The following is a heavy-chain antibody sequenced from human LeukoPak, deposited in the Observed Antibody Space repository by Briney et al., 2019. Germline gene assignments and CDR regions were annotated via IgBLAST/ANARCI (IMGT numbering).Heavy chain of an antibody. D-gene: IGHD5-24*01. Sequence: PGGSLRLSCAASGFTFSSYSMNWVRQAPGKGLEWVSSISSSSYIYYADSVKGRFTISRDNAKNSLYLQMNSLRAEDTAVYYCARVDRDGYNEAYWGQGTLVTVSS. J-gene: IGHJ4*02. CDR3: ARVDRDGYNEAY. CDR2: ISSSSYI. CDR1: GFTFSSYS. V-gene: IGHV3-21*01.